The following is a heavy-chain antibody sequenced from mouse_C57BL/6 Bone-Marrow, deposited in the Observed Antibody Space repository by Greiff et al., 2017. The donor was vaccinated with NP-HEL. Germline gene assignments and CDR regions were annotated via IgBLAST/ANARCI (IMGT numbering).Heavy chain of an antibody. D-gene: IGHD4-1*01. J-gene: IGHJ2*01. Sequence: QVHVKQSGAELVKPGASVKLSCKASGYTFTSYWMHWVKQRPGQGLEWIGMIHPNSGSTNYNEKFKSKATLTVDKSSSTAYMQLSSLTSEDSAVYYCASLGFDYWGQGTTLTVSS. CDR3: ASLGFDY. CDR2: IHPNSGST. CDR1: GYTFTSYW. V-gene: IGHV1-64*01.